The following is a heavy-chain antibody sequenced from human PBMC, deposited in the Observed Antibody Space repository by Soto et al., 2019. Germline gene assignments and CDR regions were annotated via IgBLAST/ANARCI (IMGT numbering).Heavy chain of an antibody. V-gene: IGHV2-5*02. CDR3: AHRLGYISSASSWNGDYFDY. J-gene: IGHJ4*02. CDR1: VFSLSTSGVG. Sequence: QITLKESGPTLVAPAQTLTLTCSFSVFSLSTSGVGVGWICQPPGKAPELLAIIYWDNDKRYNPSLKSTLSITKDTAENRVVPMITHIDPVDTGTYYCAHRLGYISSASSWNGDYFDYWGQET. CDR2: IYWDNDK. D-gene: IGHD6-6*01.